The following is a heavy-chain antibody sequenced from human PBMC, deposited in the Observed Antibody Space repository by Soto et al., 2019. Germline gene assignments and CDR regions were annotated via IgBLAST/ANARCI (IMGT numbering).Heavy chain of an antibody. J-gene: IGHJ6*02. V-gene: IGHV3-33*01. D-gene: IGHD5-12*01. CDR3: ARDQMVATSGMDV. CDR2: IWYDGSNK. CDR1: GFTFSSYG. Sequence: PWGSLRLSCSASGFTFSSYGMHWFRQAPGKGLEWVAVIWYDGSNKYYADSVKGRFTISRDNSKNTLYLQMNSLRAEDTAVYYCARDQMVATSGMDVWGQGTTVTVSS.